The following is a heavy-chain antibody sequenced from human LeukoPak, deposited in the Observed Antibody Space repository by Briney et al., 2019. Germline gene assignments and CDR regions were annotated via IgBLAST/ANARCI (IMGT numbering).Heavy chain of an antibody. D-gene: IGHD2-2*01. CDR3: TRDPGRCTSTSCYPDY. J-gene: IGHJ4*02. CDR2: INSDGSST. Sequence: PGGSLRLSCAASGFTFSSYWMHWVRQAPGKGLVWVSRINSDGSSTNQADSVKGRFTISRDNAKNSMYLQMNSLRAEDTAVYYCTRDPGRCTSTSCYPDYWGQGTLVTVSS. CDR1: GFTFSSYW. V-gene: IGHV3-74*01.